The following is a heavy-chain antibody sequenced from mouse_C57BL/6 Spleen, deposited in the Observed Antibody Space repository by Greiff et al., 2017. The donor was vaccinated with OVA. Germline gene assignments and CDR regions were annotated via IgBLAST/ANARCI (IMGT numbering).Heavy chain of an antibody. Sequence: QVQLQQPGAELVKPGASVKLSCKASGYTFTSYWMQWVKQRPGQGLEWIGEIDPSDSYTNYNQKFKGKATLTVDTSSSTAYMQLSSLTSEDSAVYYCAIPYDYEWAMDYWGQGTSVTVSS. D-gene: IGHD2-4*01. V-gene: IGHV1-50*01. CDR1: GYTFTSYW. CDR3: AIPYDYEWAMDY. CDR2: IDPSDSYT. J-gene: IGHJ4*01.